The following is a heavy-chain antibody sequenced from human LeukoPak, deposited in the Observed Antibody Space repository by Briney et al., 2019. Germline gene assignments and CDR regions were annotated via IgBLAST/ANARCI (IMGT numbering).Heavy chain of an antibody. Sequence: ASVKVSSKASGYTFPGHYIYWLRQAPGQGLEWMGWINPNSGGTNFAQKFQGRVTMTRDTSISTAYMELSRLSSADTAVYYCARDRLTSSSFRYYYDTSGYQSDAFDIWGQGTMVTVSS. CDR3: ARDRLTSSSFRYYYDTSGYQSDAFDI. J-gene: IGHJ3*02. CDR1: GYTFPGHY. D-gene: IGHD3-22*01. V-gene: IGHV1-2*02. CDR2: INPNSGGT.